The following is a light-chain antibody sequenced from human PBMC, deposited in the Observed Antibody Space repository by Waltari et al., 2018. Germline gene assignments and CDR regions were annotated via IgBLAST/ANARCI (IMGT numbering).Light chain of an antibody. J-gene: IGLJ1*01. CDR1: SSAVGAYNY. Sequence: QSALTQPPSASVSPGQSVTIPCTVTSSAVGAYNYVSCSQQYPDKAPKLMIYEVTKRPSGVPDRFSGSKSGNTASLTVSGLQAEDEADYYCISYAGNNKYVLGAGTKVTVL. CDR2: EVT. V-gene: IGLV2-8*01. CDR3: ISYAGNNKYV.